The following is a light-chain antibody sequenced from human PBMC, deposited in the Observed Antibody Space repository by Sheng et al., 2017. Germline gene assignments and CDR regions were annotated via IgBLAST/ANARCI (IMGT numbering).Light chain of an antibody. CDR3: HQYYTTPYT. V-gene: IGKV4-1*01. CDR2: WAS. J-gene: IGKJ2*01. CDR1: QSVLHSSNNENY. Sequence: DIVMTQSPDSLAVSLGERATINCKSSQSVLHSSNNENYLAWYQQKPGQPPKLLIYWASTRESGVPDRFSGSGSGTDFTLTISSLQAEDVAAYYCHQYYTTPYTFGQGTKLDIK.